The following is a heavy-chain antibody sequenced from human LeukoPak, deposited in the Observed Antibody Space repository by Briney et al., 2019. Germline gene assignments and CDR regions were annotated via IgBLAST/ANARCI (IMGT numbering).Heavy chain of an antibody. CDR3: ARVSGAARPLWFDP. Sequence: SETLSLTCAVYGGSFSGYYWSWIRQPPGKGVEWIGEINHSGSTNYNPSLKSRVTISVDTSKNQFSLKLSSVTAADTAVYYCARVSGAARPLWFDPWGQGTLVTVSS. D-gene: IGHD6-6*01. CDR1: GGSFSGYY. V-gene: IGHV4-34*01. J-gene: IGHJ5*02. CDR2: INHSGST.